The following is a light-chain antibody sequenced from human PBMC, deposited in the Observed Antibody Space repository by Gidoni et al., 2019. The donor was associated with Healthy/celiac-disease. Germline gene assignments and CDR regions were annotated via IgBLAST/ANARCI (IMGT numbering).Light chain of an antibody. J-gene: IGLJ2*01. CDR2: QDS. V-gene: IGLV3-1*01. Sequence: SYELTQPPSVSVSPGQTASITCSGDKLENKYACWYQQRPGQSPVLVIYQDSKRPSGIPERISGSNSGNTATLTISGTQAMDEADYYCQAWDSTTVVFGGGTKLTGL. CDR1: KLENKY. CDR3: QAWDSTTVV.